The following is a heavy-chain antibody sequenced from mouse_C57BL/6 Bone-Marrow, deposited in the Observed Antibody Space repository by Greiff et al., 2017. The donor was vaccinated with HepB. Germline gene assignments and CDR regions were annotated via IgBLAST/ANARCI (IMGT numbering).Heavy chain of an antibody. CDR2: IWSGGST. CDR1: GFSLTSYG. V-gene: IGHV2-2*01. J-gene: IGHJ4*01. D-gene: IGHD2-10*01. CDR3: ARNLPYYYYAMDY. Sequence: VMLVESGPGLVQPSQSLSITCTVSGFSLTSYGVHWVRQSPGKGLEWLGVIWSGGSTDYNAAFISRLSISKDNSKSQVFFKMNSLQADDTAIYYCARNLPYYYYAMDYWGQGTSVTVSS.